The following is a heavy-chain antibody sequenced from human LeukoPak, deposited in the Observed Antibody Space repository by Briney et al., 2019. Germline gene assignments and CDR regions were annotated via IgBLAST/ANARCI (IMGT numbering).Heavy chain of an antibody. CDR1: GFTFSNYN. CDR2: ISSTSSYI. V-gene: IGHV3-21*01. J-gene: IGHJ4*02. CDR3: ARSDYGTSGNFDY. D-gene: IGHD4/OR15-4a*01. Sequence: PGGSLRLSCAASGFTFSNYNLNWVRQAPGKGLELVSSISSTSSYIYYADSVKGRFTISRDNAKNSLYLQMNSLRAEDTAVYYCARSDYGTSGNFDYWGQGTLVIVSS.